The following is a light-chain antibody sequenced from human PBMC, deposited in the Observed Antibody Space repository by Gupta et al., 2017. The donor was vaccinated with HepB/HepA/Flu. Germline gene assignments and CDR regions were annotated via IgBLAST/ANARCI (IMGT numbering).Light chain of an antibody. CDR3: QQYYDIPRT. CDR2: WAS. CDR1: QSVLYRSTNKNY. J-gene: IGKJ1*01. V-gene: IGKV4-1*01. Sequence: DIVIPQSPDSLAVSLGERATINCKSSQSVLYRSTNKNYLAWYQQKPGQPPKLHIYWASTRESGVPDRFSGSGSETDFTLTISSLQAEDVAVYYCQQYYDIPRTFGQGTKVEIK.